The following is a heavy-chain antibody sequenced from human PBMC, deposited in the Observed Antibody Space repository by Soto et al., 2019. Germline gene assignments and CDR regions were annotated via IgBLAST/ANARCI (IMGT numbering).Heavy chain of an antibody. CDR3: ARDLSGSSDAFDI. J-gene: IGHJ3*02. Sequence: GGSLRLSCAASGFTVSSTYMSWVRQAPGKGLEWVSLIYSGGTTYYADSVKGRFTISRDNSKNTLYLQMDSLRAEDTAVYYCARDLSGSSDAFDIWGQGTMVTVS. CDR1: GFTVSSTY. V-gene: IGHV3-66*01. CDR2: IYSGGTT. D-gene: IGHD1-26*01.